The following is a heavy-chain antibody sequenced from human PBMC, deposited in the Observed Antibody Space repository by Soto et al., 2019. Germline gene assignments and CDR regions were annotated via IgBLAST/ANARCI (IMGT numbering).Heavy chain of an antibody. V-gene: IGHV4-34*01. CDR3: AIVLASPFDY. CDR2: INHSGST. J-gene: IGHJ4*02. CDR1: GGSFSGYY. Sequence: QVQLQQWGAGLLKPSETLSLTCAVYGGSFSGYYWSWIRQPPGKGLEWIGEINHSGSTNYNPSLKSRVTIPVDTSKNQFSLKLSSVTAADTAVYYCAIVLASPFDYWGQGTLVTVSS. D-gene: IGHD3-16*01.